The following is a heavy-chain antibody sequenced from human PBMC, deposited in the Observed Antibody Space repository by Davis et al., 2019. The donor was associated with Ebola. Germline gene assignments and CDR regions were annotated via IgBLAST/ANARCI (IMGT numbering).Heavy chain of an antibody. Sequence: AGSLRLSCAVYGGSFSGYYWSWIRQPPGKGLEWIGEINHSGSTNYNPSLKSRVTISVDTSKNQFSLKLSSVTAADTAVYYCARGNHYCSSTSCYSSWFDPWGQGTLVTVSS. CDR3: ARGNHYCSSTSCYSSWFDP. D-gene: IGHD2-2*01. V-gene: IGHV4-34*01. J-gene: IGHJ5*02. CDR1: GGSFSGYY. CDR2: INHSGST.